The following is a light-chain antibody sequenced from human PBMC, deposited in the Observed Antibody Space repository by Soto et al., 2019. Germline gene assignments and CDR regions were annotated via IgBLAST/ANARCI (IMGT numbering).Light chain of an antibody. CDR2: KAS. CDR3: QQYNSYPWT. V-gene: IGKV1-5*03. Sequence: DIQMTQSPSTLSASVGDRVTITCRASQSIHSWLAWYQQKPGKAPKLLIYKASSLESWVPSRFSGSGSGTEFTLTISSLQPDDFATYYCQQYNSYPWTFGQGTKVEIK. J-gene: IGKJ1*01. CDR1: QSIHSW.